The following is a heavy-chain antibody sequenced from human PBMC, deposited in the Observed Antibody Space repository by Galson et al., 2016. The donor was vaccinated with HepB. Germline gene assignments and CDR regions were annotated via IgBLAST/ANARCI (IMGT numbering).Heavy chain of an antibody. CDR3: ARGSVSFDFDP. CDR2: ISLDGTNE. Sequence: SLRLSCAASRFTFSRFGMHWVRQAPGKGLEWVAIISLDGTNEYYADSVKGRFAISRDNSKNTLYLQMNSLRAEDTAIYYCARGSVSFDFDPWGQGNLVTVSS. J-gene: IGHJ5*02. CDR1: RFTFSRFG. V-gene: IGHV3-33*05. D-gene: IGHD3-9*01.